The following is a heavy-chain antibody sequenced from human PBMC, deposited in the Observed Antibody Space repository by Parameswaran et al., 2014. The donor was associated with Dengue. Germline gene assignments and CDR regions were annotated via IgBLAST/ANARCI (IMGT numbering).Heavy chain of an antibody. Sequence: VRQAPGKALEWLALIYWDDDKRYSPSLKSRLTITKDTSKNQVVLTMTNMDPVDTATYYCAHRRHQETDNPSYGSGSYYKYRLYFDYWGQGTLVTVSS. J-gene: IGHJ4*02. D-gene: IGHD3-10*01. CDR3: AHRRHQETDNPSYGSGSYYKYRLYFDY. CDR2: IYWDDDK. V-gene: IGHV2-5*02.